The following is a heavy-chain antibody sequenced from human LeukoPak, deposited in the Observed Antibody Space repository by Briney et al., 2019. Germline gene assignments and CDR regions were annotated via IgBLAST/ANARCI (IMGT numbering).Heavy chain of an antibody. V-gene: IGHV4-4*07. Sequence: DPSETLSLTCTVSGGSISSYYWNWIRQPAGKGLEWIGRIYSSGSTNYNPSLKSRVTVSVDTSENQFSLKLNSVTAADTAIYYCARGTMAAGFDPWGQGTLVTASS. CDR2: IYSSGST. D-gene: IGHD4/OR15-4a*01. J-gene: IGHJ5*02. CDR3: ARGTMAAGFDP. CDR1: GGSISSYY.